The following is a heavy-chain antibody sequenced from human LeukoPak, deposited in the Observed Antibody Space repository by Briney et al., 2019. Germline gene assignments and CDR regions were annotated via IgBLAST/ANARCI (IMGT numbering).Heavy chain of an antibody. CDR3: ARAGYDILSSLGYYGMDV. J-gene: IGHJ6*02. D-gene: IGHD3-9*01. CDR1: GYTFTSYG. V-gene: IGHV1-18*01. Sequence: GASVKVSCKASGYTFTSYGISWVRQAPGQGLEWMGWISAYNGNTNYAQKLQGRVTMTTDTSTSTAYMELRSLRSDDTAVYYCARAGYDILSSLGYYGMDVWGQGTTVTVSS. CDR2: ISAYNGNT.